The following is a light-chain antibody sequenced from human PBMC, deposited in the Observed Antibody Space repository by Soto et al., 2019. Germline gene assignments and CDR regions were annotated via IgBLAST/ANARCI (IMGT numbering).Light chain of an antibody. Sequence: DIQMTQSPSTLSGSVGDRVTITCRASQTISSWLAWYQQKPGKAPKLLIYKASTLKSGVPSRFSGSGSGTEFTLAISGLQPDDFATYYCQQYETYRTFGQGTKVDIK. V-gene: IGKV1-5*03. CDR3: QQYETYRT. J-gene: IGKJ1*01. CDR1: QTISSW. CDR2: KAS.